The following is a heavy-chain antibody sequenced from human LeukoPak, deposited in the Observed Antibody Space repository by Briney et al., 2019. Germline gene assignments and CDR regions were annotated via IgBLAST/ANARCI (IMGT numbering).Heavy chain of an antibody. J-gene: IGHJ4*02. V-gene: IGHV4-59*08. Sequence: PSETLSLTCSVSGGSISSYYWSWIRQPPGKGLEWIGYIYYSGSTKYNPSLKSRVAISADTSKNQFSLKLSSVTAADTAVYYCARGGGGYNVFDYWGQGSLVTVSS. CDR2: IYYSGST. CDR1: GGSISSYY. D-gene: IGHD5-24*01. CDR3: ARGGGGYNVFDY.